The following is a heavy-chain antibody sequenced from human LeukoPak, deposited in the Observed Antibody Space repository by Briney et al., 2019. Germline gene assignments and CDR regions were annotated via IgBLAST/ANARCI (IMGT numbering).Heavy chain of an antibody. CDR3: ASGRNYDILTGDDAFDI. Sequence: PGGSLRLSCAASGFTFSSYGMNWVRQAPGKGLEWVSAISGSGGSTYYADSVKGRFTISRDNSKNTLYLQMNSLRAEDTAVYYCASGRNYDILTGDDAFDIWGQGTMVTVSS. J-gene: IGHJ3*02. D-gene: IGHD3-9*01. CDR1: GFTFSSYG. CDR2: ISGSGGST. V-gene: IGHV3-23*01.